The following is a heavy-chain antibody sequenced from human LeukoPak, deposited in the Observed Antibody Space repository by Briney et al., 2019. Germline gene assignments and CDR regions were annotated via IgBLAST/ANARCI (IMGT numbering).Heavy chain of an antibody. CDR3: ARDSGSYSVWFDP. J-gene: IGHJ5*02. CDR2: IYYSGST. CDR1: GGSISSSSYY. V-gene: IGHV4-39*07. D-gene: IGHD1-26*01. Sequence: KPSETLSLTCTVSGGSISSSSYYWGWIRQPPGKGLEWIGSIYYSGSTYYNPSLKSRVTISVGTSKNQFSLKLSSVTAADTAVYYCARDSGSYSVWFDPWGQGTLVTVSS.